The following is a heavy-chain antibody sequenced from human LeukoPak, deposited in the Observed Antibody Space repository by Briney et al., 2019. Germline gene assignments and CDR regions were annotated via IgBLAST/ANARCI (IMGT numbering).Heavy chain of an antibody. D-gene: IGHD3-10*01. CDR2: IYYSGST. Sequence: SETLSLTCTVSGGSISSYYWSWIRQPPGKGLEWIGDIYYSGSTNYNPSLKSRVTISVDTSKNQFSLKLSSVTAADTAVYYCARGVGRFGELLFGPATSYYYGMDVWGQGTTVTVSS. V-gene: IGHV4-59*12. CDR1: GGSISSYY. CDR3: ARGVGRFGELLFGPATSYYYGMDV. J-gene: IGHJ6*02.